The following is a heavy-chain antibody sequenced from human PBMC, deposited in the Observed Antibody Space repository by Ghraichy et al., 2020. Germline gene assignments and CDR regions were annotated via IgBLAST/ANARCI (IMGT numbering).Heavy chain of an antibody. CDR1: GFSFTTYW. D-gene: IGHD3-22*01. Sequence: GESLNISCKGSGFSFTTYWIGWVRQMPGKGLEWMGIIYPGDSDTRHSPSFQGQVTISADKSISTAYLQWSSLKASDTAMYYCARHLRMSMIAAFDIWGQGTMVTVSS. J-gene: IGHJ3*02. V-gene: IGHV5-51*01. CDR3: ARHLRMSMIAAFDI. CDR2: IYPGDSDT.